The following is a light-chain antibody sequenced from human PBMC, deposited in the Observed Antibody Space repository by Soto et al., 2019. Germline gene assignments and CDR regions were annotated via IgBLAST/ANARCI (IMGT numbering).Light chain of an antibody. Sequence: QSGLSQPPSASGTPGQRVTISCSGRTSNIGSNIVSWYQQLPGTAPKLVIFADNQRPSGVPDRFSGFKSGTSASLAINGLQSEDEADYYCSSYTSSSTPVVFGGGTKLTVL. V-gene: IGLV1-44*01. CDR3: SSYTSSSTPVV. CDR2: ADN. CDR1: TSNIGSNI. J-gene: IGLJ2*01.